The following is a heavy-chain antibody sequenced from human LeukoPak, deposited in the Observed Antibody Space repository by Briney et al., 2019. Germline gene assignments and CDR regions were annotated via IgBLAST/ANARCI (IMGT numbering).Heavy chain of an antibody. J-gene: IGHJ6*02. CDR3: ARMPLGYCSSTSCHINYYYYYGMDV. CDR2: INHSGST. V-gene: IGHV4-34*01. D-gene: IGHD2-2*02. Sequence: SETLSLTCAVYGGSFSGYYWSWIRQPPGKGLEWIGEINHSGSTNYNPSLKSRVTISVDTSKNQFSLKLSSVTAADTAVYYCARMPLGYCSSTSCHINYYYYYGMDVWGQGTTVTVSS. CDR1: GGSFSGYY.